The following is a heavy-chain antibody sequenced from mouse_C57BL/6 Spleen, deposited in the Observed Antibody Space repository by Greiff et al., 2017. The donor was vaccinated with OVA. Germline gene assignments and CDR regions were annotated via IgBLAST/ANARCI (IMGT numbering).Heavy chain of an antibody. CDR2: INPNNGGT. CDR3: ALSLTTLVSPSGYWYFDV. V-gene: IGHV1-26*01. Sequence: EVQLQQSGPELVKPGASVKISCKASGYTFTDYYMNWVKQSHGKSLEWIGDINPNNGGTSCNQTFKGKATLTVDKSSSTAYMELRSLTSEDSAVYYSALSLTTLVSPSGYWYFDVWGTGTTVTVSS. J-gene: IGHJ1*03. D-gene: IGHD1-1*01. CDR1: GYTFTDYY.